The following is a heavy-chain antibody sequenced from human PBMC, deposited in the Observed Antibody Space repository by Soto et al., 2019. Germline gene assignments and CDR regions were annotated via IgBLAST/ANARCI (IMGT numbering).Heavy chain of an antibody. CDR3: ARGGTSKYGHLWYFDL. CDR2: ISATTTYK. D-gene: IGHD3-10*01. CDR1: GFTFDSYT. Sequence: EVQVVESGGGLVKPGGSLKLSCTASGFTFDSYTMNWLRQAPGRGLEWVSSISATTTYKYYADSVKGRFIISRDNARNSLYLQTNSLRAEDTAVYYCARGGTSKYGHLWYFDLWGRGTLVTVSS. J-gene: IGHJ2*01. V-gene: IGHV3-21*01.